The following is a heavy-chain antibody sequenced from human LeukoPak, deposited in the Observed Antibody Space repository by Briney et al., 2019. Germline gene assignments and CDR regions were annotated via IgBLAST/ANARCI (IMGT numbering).Heavy chain of an antibody. CDR2: ISGSGSDTST. J-gene: IGHJ4*02. D-gene: IGHD5-24*01. Sequence: PGGSLRLSCAASGFTTHAMNWVRQAPGKGLEWVSVISGSGSDTSTYYADSVKGRFTISRDDSKNTLYLQMNSLRAEDTAVYYCAKVHGYSFRTDYWGQGTLVTVSS. CDR3: AKVHGYSFRTDY. V-gene: IGHV3-23*01. CDR1: GFTTHA.